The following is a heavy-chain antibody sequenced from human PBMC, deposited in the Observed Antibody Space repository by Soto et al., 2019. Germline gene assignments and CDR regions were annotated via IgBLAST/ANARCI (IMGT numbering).Heavy chain of an antibody. CDR3: SRGLQLPDYFDY. V-gene: IGHV3-30-3*01. CDR2: ISYDGSSK. CDR1: GFTFSDYA. D-gene: IGHD3-10*01. J-gene: IGHJ4*02. Sequence: QVQLVESGGGVVQPGRSLRLSCAASGFTFSDYAIYWVRQAPGRGLEWVAVISYDGSSKYFADSVKGRFTISRDNSKDTMYLQMNSLRPEDTAVYYRSRGLQLPDYFDYWGQGTLVTVSS.